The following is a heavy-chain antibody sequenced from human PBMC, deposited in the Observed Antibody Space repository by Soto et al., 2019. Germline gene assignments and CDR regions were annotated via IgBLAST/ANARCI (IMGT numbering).Heavy chain of an antibody. CDR2: ISGSGGST. CDR1: GFTFSDYA. V-gene: IGHV3-23*01. Sequence: GGSLRLSCTASGFTFSDYAMSWVRQAPGKGLEWVSGISGSGGSTYYADSVKGRFTISRDNSKNTLYLQMNSLRAEDTAVYYCARRTYFDYWGQGTLVTVSS. CDR3: ARRTYFDY. J-gene: IGHJ4*02.